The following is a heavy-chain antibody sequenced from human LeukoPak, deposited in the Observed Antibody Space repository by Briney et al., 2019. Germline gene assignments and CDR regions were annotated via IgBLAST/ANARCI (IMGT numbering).Heavy chain of an antibody. CDR1: GGSFSGYY. CDR3: ARGLAGWRPAIYFDY. Sequence: PSETLSLTCAVYGGSFSGYYWSWIRQPPGKGLEWIGEINHSGSTNYNPSLKSRVTISVDTSKNQFSLKLSSVTAAETAVYYCARGLAGWRPAIYFDYWGQGTLVTVSS. J-gene: IGHJ4*02. D-gene: IGHD2-2*01. CDR2: INHSGST. V-gene: IGHV4-34*01.